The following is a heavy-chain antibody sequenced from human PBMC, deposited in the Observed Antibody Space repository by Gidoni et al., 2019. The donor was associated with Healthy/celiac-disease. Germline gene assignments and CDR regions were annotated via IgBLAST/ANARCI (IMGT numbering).Heavy chain of an antibody. Sequence: QVQLVESGGGVVQPGRSLSLSCAASGFTFSSYAMHWVRQAPGKGLEWVAVISDDGSNKYYADSVKGRFTISRDNSKNTLYLQMNSLRAEDTAVYYCARGAYYYDSSGYHEYFQHWGQGTLVTVSS. CDR2: ISDDGSNK. CDR3: ARGAYYYDSSGYHEYFQH. V-gene: IGHV3-30*04. J-gene: IGHJ1*01. D-gene: IGHD3-22*01. CDR1: GFTFSSYA.